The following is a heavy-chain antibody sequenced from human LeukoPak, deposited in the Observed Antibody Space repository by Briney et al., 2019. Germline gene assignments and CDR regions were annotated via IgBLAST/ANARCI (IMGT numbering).Heavy chain of an antibody. CDR1: GFSFNTYS. V-gene: IGHV3-23*01. CDR2: INDDTP. D-gene: IGHD3-3*01. J-gene: IGHJ5*02. CDR3: AKEYDLWHEQGNWFDT. Sequence: GGSLRLSCTTSGFSFNTYSMSWVRQAPGKCLEWVSAINDDTPYYTDSVKGRFTVSRDNSRDTLYLHLNSLRAEDTAIYYCAKEYDLWHEQGNWFDTWGQGVLVTVSS.